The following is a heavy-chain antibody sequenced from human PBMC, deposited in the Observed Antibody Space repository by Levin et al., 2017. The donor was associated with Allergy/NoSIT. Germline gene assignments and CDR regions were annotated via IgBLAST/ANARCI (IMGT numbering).Heavy chain of an antibody. CDR1: GFTFSNAW. V-gene: IGHV3-15*01. CDR2: IKSKTDGGTT. Sequence: GESLKISCAASGFTFSNAWMSWVRQAPGKGLEWVGRIKSKTDGGTTDYAAPVKGRFTISRDDSKNTLYLQMNSLKTEDTAVYYCTTDLDYGDYYWGQGTLVTVSS. J-gene: IGHJ4*02. CDR3: TTDLDYGDYY. D-gene: IGHD4-17*01.